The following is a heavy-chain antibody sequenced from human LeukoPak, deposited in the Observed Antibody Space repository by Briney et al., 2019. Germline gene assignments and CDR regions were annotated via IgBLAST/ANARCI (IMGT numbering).Heavy chain of an antibody. V-gene: IGHV3-30-3*01. CDR1: GFTFSSYA. CDR3: AREERVTAIPDY. D-gene: IGHD2-21*02. Sequence: GRSLRLSCAASGFTFSSYAMHWVRQAPGKGLEWVAVISYDGSNKYYADSVKGRFTISRDNSKNTIYLQINGLRTEDTAVYYCAREERVTAIPDYWGQGTLVTVSS. J-gene: IGHJ4*02. CDR2: ISYDGSNK.